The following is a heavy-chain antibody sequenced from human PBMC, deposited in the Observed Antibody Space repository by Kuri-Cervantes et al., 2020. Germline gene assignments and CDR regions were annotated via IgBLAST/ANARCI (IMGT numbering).Heavy chain of an antibody. V-gene: IGHV3-7*01. CDR2: IKLDGSAI. Sequence: GESLKISCAASGFTFSSYWMTWVRQAPGKGLEWVANIKLDGSAIFYVDSVKGRFTISRDNSKNTLYLQMNSLRAEDTAVYYCARDWGIAAEKGDYWGQGTLVTVSS. CDR1: GFTFSSYW. CDR3: ARDWGIAAEKGDY. J-gene: IGHJ4*02. D-gene: IGHD6-13*01.